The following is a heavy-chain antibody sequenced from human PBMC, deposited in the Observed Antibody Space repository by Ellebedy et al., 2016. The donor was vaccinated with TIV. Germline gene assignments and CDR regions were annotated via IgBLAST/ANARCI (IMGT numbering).Heavy chain of an antibody. Sequence: SETLSLXXRVSGGAISDFYYTWIRKPAGKGLEWIGRIYLNGSTDYNPSLKSRLTMSLDRSASQISLSLGSVTAADTAVYFCVASLWLRTTGRDSLDMWGQGTMVTVSS. J-gene: IGHJ3*02. D-gene: IGHD1-7*01. CDR2: IYLNGST. V-gene: IGHV4-4*07. CDR3: VASLWLRTTGRDSLDM. CDR1: GGAISDFY.